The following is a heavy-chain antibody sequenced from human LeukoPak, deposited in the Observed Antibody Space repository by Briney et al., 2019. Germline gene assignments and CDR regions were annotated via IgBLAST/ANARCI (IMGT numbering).Heavy chain of an antibody. J-gene: IGHJ4*02. CDR2: IKPDGSEK. V-gene: IGHV3-7*01. Sequence: GGSLRLSCAASGFTFSSSWMSWVRQAPGKGLEWVANIKPDGSEKFHVDSVKGRFTISRDKSKSSLSLQMNSLRAEDTVVYYCARYGLTAALDFWGQGTLVTVSS. CDR3: ARYGLTAALDF. D-gene: IGHD2-21*02. CDR1: GFTFSSSW.